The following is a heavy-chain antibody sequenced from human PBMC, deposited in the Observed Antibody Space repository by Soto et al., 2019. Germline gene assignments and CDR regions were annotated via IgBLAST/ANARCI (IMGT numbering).Heavy chain of an antibody. J-gene: IGHJ4*02. CDR2: IIPIIGVT. CDR3: ARESLGAKGADH. CDR1: GDIFNSYV. D-gene: IGHD3-16*01. Sequence: QVQLVQSGAEVKRPGTSVKVSCESSGDIFNSYVISWVRQAPGQGLEWMGGIIPIIGVTHYAQKFQGRVTISALSSTGTAYMELTNLGFEDTDLYHCARESLGAKGADHWGQGTLVTVPS. V-gene: IGHV1-69*17.